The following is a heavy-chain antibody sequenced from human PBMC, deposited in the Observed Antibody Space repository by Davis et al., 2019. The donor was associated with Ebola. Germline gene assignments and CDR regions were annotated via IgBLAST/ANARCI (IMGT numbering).Heavy chain of an antibody. CDR1: GFTFSDFP. Sequence: PGGSLRLSCAASGFTFSDFPMTWIRQAPGQGPEWVSSISESATYTTYADPVKGRFTISRHNAKNSLFLQMNSLRAEDTAVYYCARYKPLDYWGQGTLVTVSS. V-gene: IGHV3-11*06. D-gene: IGHD1-14*01. J-gene: IGHJ4*02. CDR3: ARYKPLDY. CDR2: ISESATYT.